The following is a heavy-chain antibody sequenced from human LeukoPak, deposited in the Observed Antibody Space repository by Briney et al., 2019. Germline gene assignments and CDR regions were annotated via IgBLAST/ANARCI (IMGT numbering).Heavy chain of an antibody. J-gene: IGHJ4*02. CDR1: GFTFSSYA. D-gene: IGHD5-24*01. V-gene: IGHV3-30*14. Sequence: GGSLRLSCAASGFTFSSYAMHWVRQAPGKGLEWVAVISYDGSNKYYADSVKGRFTISRDNSKNTLYLQMNSLRAEDTAVYYCARDRRDGYDYYFDYWGQGTLVTVSS. CDR3: ARDRRDGYDYYFDY. CDR2: ISYDGSNK.